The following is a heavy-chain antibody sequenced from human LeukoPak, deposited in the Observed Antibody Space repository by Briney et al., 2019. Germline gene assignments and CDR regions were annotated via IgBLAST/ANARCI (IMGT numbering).Heavy chain of an antibody. D-gene: IGHD3-9*01. Sequence: GGSLRLSCAASGFTLDDYGMSWVRPAPGKGLEWVAIISWNSDSTGYADSVKGRCTISRDNAKNSLYLQMNSLRAEDTALYYCARRMTSYDFLTGYAFDIWGQGTMVTVSS. CDR3: ARRMTSYDFLTGYAFDI. V-gene: IGHV3-20*04. CDR2: ISWNSDST. J-gene: IGHJ3*02. CDR1: GFTLDDYG.